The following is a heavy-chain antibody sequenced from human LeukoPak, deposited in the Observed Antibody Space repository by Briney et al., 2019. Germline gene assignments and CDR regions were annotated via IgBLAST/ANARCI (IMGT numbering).Heavy chain of an antibody. J-gene: IGHJ6*03. CDR3: ARVIKSGYVYYYYYMDV. CDR1: GYTFTDYY. D-gene: IGHD5-12*01. Sequence: GASVKVSCKASGYTFTDYYIHWVRQAPGQGLEWMAWKNPKTGGTSYAQKFQGRVTMTRDTSISTAYMELSSLRSEDTAVYYCARVIKSGYVYYYYYMDVWGKGTTVTVSS. V-gene: IGHV1-2*02. CDR2: KNPKTGGT.